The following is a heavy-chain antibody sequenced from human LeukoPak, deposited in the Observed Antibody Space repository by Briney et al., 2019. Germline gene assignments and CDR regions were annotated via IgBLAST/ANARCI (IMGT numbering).Heavy chain of an antibody. V-gene: IGHV3-48*03. D-gene: IGHD5-12*01. Sequence: PGGSLRPSCAPSGSTSRSYEMNGVRQAPGKGLGWVSYISSSGSTIYYADSVKGRFTISRDNAKNSLYLQMNSLRAEDTAVYYCARGAKYSGYVYWGQGTLVTVSS. J-gene: IGHJ4*02. CDR2: ISSSGSTI. CDR3: ARGAKYSGYVY. CDR1: GSTSRSYE.